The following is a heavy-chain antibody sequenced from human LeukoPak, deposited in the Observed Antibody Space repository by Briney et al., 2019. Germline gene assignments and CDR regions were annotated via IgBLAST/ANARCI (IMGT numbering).Heavy chain of an antibody. CDR3: ARIGGSSSLDACDI. V-gene: IGHV4-4*07. J-gene: IGHJ3*02. Sequence: PSETLSLTCTVSGGSISSYYWSWIRQPAGKGLEWIGRIYTSGSNNYNPSLKSRVSMSVDTSKEQFSMKLSSVTAADTAVYYCARIGGSSSLDACDIWGQGTMVTVSS. CDR1: GGSISSYY. D-gene: IGHD1-26*01. CDR2: IYTSGSN.